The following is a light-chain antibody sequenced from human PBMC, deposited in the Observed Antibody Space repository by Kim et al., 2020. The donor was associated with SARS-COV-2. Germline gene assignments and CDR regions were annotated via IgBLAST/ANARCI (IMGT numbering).Light chain of an antibody. J-gene: IGKJ1*01. CDR3: QQSYSAPPWT. CDR2: AAS. V-gene: IGKV1-39*01. Sequence: DIQMTQSPSSLSASVGDRVTITCRASHFITTYLNWYQHKPGQAPKVLIYAASTLQTGVPSRFSDSGYGTDFTLTIDNLQPEDFATYYCQQSYSAPPWTCGQGTKVDIK. CDR1: HFITTY.